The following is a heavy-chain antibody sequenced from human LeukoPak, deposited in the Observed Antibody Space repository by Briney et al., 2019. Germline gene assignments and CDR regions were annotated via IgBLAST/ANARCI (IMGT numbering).Heavy chain of an antibody. CDR3: ARDLPYCGGDCYSNGMDV. CDR1: GYTFTSYG. Sequence: GDSVKVSCKASGYTFTSYGISWVRQAPGQGLEWMGWISAYNGNTNYAQKLQGRVTMSTDTSTSTAYMELRSLRSDDTAVYYCARDLPYCGGDCYSNGMDVWGKGTTVTVSS. V-gene: IGHV1-18*04. J-gene: IGHJ6*04. D-gene: IGHD2-21*02. CDR2: ISAYNGNT.